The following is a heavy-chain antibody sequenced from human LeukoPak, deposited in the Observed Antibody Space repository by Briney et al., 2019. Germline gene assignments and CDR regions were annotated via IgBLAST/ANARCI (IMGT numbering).Heavy chain of an antibody. CDR3: AREAPPYYFDY. Sequence: GGSLRLSCAASKFTFSRYAMSWVRQAPGKGLEWVSTISGGNTYYADSVKGRFSISRDNSRNTLYLQTNRLRAEDTAVYYCAREAPPYYFDYWGQGILVTVSS. J-gene: IGHJ4*02. D-gene: IGHD1-26*01. V-gene: IGHV3-23*01. CDR2: ISGGNT. CDR1: KFTFSRYA.